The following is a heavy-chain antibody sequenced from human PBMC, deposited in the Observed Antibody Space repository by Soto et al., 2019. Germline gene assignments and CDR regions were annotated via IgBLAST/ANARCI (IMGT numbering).Heavy chain of an antibody. CDR2: IDWDDDK. D-gene: IGHD3-22*01. V-gene: IGHV2-70*11. CDR3: ARSTYYYDSSGYGFYYFDY. Sequence: TLSLTCTVSGGSISSYYWSWIRQPPGKALEWLARIDWDDDKYYSTSLKTRLTISKDTSKNQVVLTMTNMDPVDTATYYCARSTYYYDSSGYGFYYFDYWGQGTLVTVS. J-gene: IGHJ4*02. CDR1: GGSISSYY.